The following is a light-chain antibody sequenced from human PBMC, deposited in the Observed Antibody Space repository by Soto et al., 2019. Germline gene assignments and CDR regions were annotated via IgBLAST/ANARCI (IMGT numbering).Light chain of an antibody. CDR1: SSDVGGYNY. Sequence: QSALTQPRSVSGSPGQSVTISCTGTSSDVGGYNYFSWYQQHPDKAPKVMIYDVTKRPSGVPDRFSGSKSGNTASLTISGLQAEDEADYYCCSYAGSYIYVFGTGTKLTVL. CDR2: DVT. J-gene: IGLJ1*01. CDR3: CSYAGSYIYV. V-gene: IGLV2-11*01.